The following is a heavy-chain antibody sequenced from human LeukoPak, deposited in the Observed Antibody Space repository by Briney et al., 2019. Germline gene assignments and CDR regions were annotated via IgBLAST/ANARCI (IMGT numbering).Heavy chain of an antibody. CDR3: ARDVGWFDP. Sequence: GASVKLSCKASGYTFTGHYMHWVRQAPGQGLEWMGWINPNSGDTNFAQKFQGRVTMTRDTSISTVYMELSRLRSDDTAVYYCARDVGWFDPWGQGTLVTVSS. V-gene: IGHV1-2*02. CDR1: GYTFTGHY. D-gene: IGHD1-26*01. J-gene: IGHJ5*02. CDR2: INPNSGDT.